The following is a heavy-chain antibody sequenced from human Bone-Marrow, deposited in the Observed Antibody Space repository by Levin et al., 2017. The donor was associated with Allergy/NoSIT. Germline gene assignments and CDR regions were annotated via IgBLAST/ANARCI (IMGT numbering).Heavy chain of an antibody. CDR1: GGSISSSNW. CDR3: ARGFLSGWVGDY. CDR2: IYHSGST. D-gene: IGHD6-19*01. V-gene: IGHV4-4*02. Sequence: PSETLSLTCAVSGGSISSSNWWTWVRQPPGKGLEWIGEIYHSGSTKYNPSLESRVIMSVDKSKNQFSLKLRSVTAADTAVYFCARGFLSGWVGDYWGQGALVTVSS. J-gene: IGHJ4*02.